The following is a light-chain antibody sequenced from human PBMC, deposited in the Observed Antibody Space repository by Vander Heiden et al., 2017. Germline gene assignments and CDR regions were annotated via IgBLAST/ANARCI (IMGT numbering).Light chain of an antibody. CDR2: EDT. J-gene: IGLJ3*02. CDR1: ALPKKF. CDR3: YSTDSSGNQGV. Sequence: SYELTQLLSVSVSPGQTARITCSGDALPKKFAYWYQQKSGQAHVLVIFEDTKRPSGSPKRFSGSSSGTWATLNISGAQVEDEADYYCYSTDSSGNQGVFGGGTKVTVL. V-gene: IGLV3-10*01.